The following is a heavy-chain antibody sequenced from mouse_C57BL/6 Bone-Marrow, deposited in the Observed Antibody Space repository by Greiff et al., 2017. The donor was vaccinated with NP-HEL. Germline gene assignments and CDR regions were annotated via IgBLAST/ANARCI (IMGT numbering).Heavy chain of an antibody. D-gene: IGHD1-1*01. V-gene: IGHV3-1*01. CDR3: ARTPYYGSDWYFDV. J-gene: IGHJ1*03. CDR1: GYSITSGYD. Sequence: ESGPGMVKPSQSLSLTCTVTGYSITSGYDWHWIRHFPGNKLEWMGYISYSGSTNYNPSLKSRISITHDTSKNHFFLKLNSVTTEDTATYYCARTPYYGSDWYFDVWGTGTTVTVSS. CDR2: ISYSGST.